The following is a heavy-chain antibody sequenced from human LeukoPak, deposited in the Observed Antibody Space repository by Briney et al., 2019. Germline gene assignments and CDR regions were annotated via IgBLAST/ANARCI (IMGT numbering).Heavy chain of an antibody. CDR2: IIPIFGTA. CDR3: ARVGQTGYGDRLPYY. D-gene: IGHD4-17*01. J-gene: IGHJ4*02. CDR1: GGTFSSYA. Sequence: GSSVKVSCKASGGTFSSYAISWVRQAPGQGLEWMGGIIPIFGTANYAQKFQGRVTITTDESTSTAYMELSSLRSEDTAVYYCARVGQTGYGDRLPYYWGQGTLVTVSS. V-gene: IGHV1-69*05.